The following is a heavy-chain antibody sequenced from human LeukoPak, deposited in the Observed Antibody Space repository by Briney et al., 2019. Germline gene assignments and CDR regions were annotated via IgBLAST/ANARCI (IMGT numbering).Heavy chain of an antibody. D-gene: IGHD3-22*01. V-gene: IGHV1-69*04. CDR2: IIPILGIA. CDR3: ARDYYDSPDLDY. Sequence: SVKVSCKASGGTFSSYAISWVRQAPGQGLEWMGRIIPILGIANYAQKFQGRVTNTADKSTSTAYMELSSLRSEDTAVYYCARDYYDSPDLDYWGQGTLVTVSS. J-gene: IGHJ4*02. CDR1: GGTFSSYA.